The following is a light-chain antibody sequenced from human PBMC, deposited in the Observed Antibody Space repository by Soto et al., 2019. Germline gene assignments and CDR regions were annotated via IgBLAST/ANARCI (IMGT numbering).Light chain of an antibody. Sequence: IVLTQSPGTLSWSPGERATLSCRASQSVSSSYLAWYQQKPGQAPRLLIYGASSRATGIPDRFSGSGSGTDFTLTISRLEPEDFAVYYCQQYGSSPRTFGPGTRLEI. CDR2: GAS. V-gene: IGKV3-20*01. J-gene: IGKJ5*01. CDR1: QSVSSSY. CDR3: QQYGSSPRT.